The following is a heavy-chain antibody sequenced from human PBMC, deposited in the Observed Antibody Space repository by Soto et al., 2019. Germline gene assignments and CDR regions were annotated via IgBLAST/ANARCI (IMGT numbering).Heavy chain of an antibody. V-gene: IGHV3-33*01. CDR2: IWYDGSTK. J-gene: IGHJ6*02. CDR1: GFACRTYG. CDR3: ARVDCTGGNCRPYFYYGMDV. Sequence: PGGSLRRSGAASGFACRTYGMNWVRQAPGKGPEWVSGIWYDGSTKHYAASVKGRFTVSRDNSKNTMYLQMNSLRVEDTAVYYCARVDCTGGNCRPYFYYGMDVWGQGTTVTVSS. D-gene: IGHD2-8*02.